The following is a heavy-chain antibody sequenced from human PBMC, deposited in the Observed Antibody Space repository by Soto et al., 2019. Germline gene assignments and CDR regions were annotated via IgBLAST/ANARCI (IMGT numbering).Heavy chain of an antibody. J-gene: IGHJ4*02. D-gene: IGHD1-26*01. CDR1: GFTFSSYA. CDR3: AKAASGILGATRSFDY. Sequence: EVQLLESGGGLVQPGGSLRLSCAASGFTFSSYAMSWVRQAPGKGLEWVSSISGSGGSTYYADSVKGRFTISRDNSQDTLYLQMHSLRAEDTAVYYCAKAASGILGATRSFDYWGQGTLVTVSS. V-gene: IGHV3-23*01. CDR2: ISGSGGST.